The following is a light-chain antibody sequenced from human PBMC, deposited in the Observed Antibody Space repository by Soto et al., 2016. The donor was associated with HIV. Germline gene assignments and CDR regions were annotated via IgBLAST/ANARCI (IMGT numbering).Light chain of an antibody. CDR3: QQYNTVLWT. CDR2: KTS. J-gene: IGKJ1*01. Sequence: DIQMTQSPSTLSASVGDRVTITCRASQSVSVWLAWYQQKPGKAPNLLIFKTSTLEIGVPSRFSGSGSGTDFTLTLSSVQPDDVGTYYCQQYNTVLWTFGQGTKLEMK. CDR1: QSVSVW. V-gene: IGKV1-5*03.